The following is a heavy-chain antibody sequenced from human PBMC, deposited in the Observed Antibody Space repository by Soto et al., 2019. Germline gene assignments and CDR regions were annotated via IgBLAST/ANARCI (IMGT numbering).Heavy chain of an antibody. J-gene: IGHJ4*02. V-gene: IGHV3-9*01. CDR1: GFTFDNCG. CDR3: VQGRYPTMATPLDH. CDR2: ISWDSSTI. Sequence: EVQLVESGGGLVQPGRSLRLSCAASGFTFDNCGMHWVRQAPGKGLEWVAGISWDSSTIGYADSMKGRFIISRDDAKNSLYLQMDSLRGEDTALYYCVQGRYPTMATPLDHWGQGTQVIVSS. D-gene: IGHD2-15*01.